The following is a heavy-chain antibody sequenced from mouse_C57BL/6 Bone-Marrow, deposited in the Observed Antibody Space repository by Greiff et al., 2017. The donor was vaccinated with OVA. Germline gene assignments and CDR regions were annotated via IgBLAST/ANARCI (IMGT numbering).Heavy chain of an antibody. Sequence: VQLQQSGAELVRPGASVKLSCTASGFNIKDDYMHWVKQRPEQGLEWIGWIDPENGDTEYASKFQGKATITADTSSNTAYLQLSSLTSEDTAVYYCTYDDDGDWYFDVWGTGTTVTVSS. D-gene: IGHD2-4*01. CDR1: GFNIKDDY. CDR3: TYDDDGDWYFDV. J-gene: IGHJ1*03. V-gene: IGHV14-4*01. CDR2: IDPENGDT.